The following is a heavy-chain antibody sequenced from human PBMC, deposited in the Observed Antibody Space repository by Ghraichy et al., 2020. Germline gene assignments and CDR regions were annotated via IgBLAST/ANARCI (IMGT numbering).Heavy chain of an antibody. V-gene: IGHV3-23*01. CDR1: GFTFSTYA. D-gene: IGHD2-15*01. CDR3: AKRHCSGGSCYSFFDQ. CDR2: TSGSGGTT. J-gene: IGHJ4*02. Sequence: GESLRLSCAASGFTFSTYAMSWVRQAPGKGLEWVSSTSGSGGTTFYADSVKGRFTISRDNSKNTLYLQMISLSAEDTAVYYCAKRHCSGGSCYSFFDQWGQGTLVTVSS.